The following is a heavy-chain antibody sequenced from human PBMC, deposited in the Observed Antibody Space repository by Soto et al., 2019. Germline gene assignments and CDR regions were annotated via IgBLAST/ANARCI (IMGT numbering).Heavy chain of an antibody. J-gene: IGHJ6*02. V-gene: IGHV1-58*01. CDR3: ATGAYCSGGSCSDYYYYYYGMDL. CDR1: GFTFRSSA. CDR2: LVVGTGNT. Sequence: SVKVSCKTSGFTFRSSAVQWVRQARGQRLEWMGWLVVGTGNTNYAQKFQQRVTISSDRSTNTVSMELSSLTSEDTAVYYCATGAYCSGGSCSDYYYYYYGMDLWGQGTTVTVSS. D-gene: IGHD2-15*01.